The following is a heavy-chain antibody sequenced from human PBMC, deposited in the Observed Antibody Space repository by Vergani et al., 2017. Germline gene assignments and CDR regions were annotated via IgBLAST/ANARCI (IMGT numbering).Heavy chain of an antibody. V-gene: IGHV3-7*03. CDR1: GFTFSSYW. CDR3: ARDGGAYGDYEGDFDY. Sequence: EVQLLESGGGLVQPGGSLRLSCAASGFTFSSYWMSWVRQAPGKGLEWVANIKQDGSEKYYVDSVKGRFTISRDNAKNSLYLQMNSLRAEDTAVYYCARDGGAYGDYEGDFDYWGQGTLVTVSS. D-gene: IGHD4-17*01. J-gene: IGHJ4*02. CDR2: IKQDGSEK.